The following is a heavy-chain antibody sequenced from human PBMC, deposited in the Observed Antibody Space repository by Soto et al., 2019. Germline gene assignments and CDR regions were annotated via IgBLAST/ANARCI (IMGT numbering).Heavy chain of an antibody. J-gene: IGHJ4*02. Sequence: QVQLVQSGAEVKKPGASVKVSCKASGYTFTSYGISWVRQAPGQGLEWMGWISAYNDNTNYAQKLQGRVTMTTDTSTSTAYMELRSLRSDDTAVYYCARDHHLVLRYFDWLLSPSDYWGQGTLVTVSS. CDR3: ARDHHLVLRYFDWLLSPSDY. CDR2: ISAYNDNT. CDR1: GYTFTSYG. D-gene: IGHD3-9*01. V-gene: IGHV1-18*04.